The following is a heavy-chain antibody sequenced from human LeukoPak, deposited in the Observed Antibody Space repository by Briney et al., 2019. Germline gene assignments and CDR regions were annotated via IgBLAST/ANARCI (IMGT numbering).Heavy chain of an antibody. CDR1: GYTFTNYA. CDR2: INTNTGNP. V-gene: IGHV7-4-1*02. J-gene: IGHJ6*03. CDR3: ARESGLTTAYSYYSYTDV. D-gene: IGHD4-17*01. Sequence: ASVKVSCKASGYTFTNYAMNWARQAPGQGLEWMGWINTNTGNPTYAQGFTGRFVFSLDTSVSTAYLQISSLKADDTAVYYCARESGLTTAYSYYSYTDVWGKGTTVTVSS.